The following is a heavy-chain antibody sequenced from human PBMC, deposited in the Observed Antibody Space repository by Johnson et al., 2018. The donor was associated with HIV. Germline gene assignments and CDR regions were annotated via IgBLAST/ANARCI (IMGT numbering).Heavy chain of an antibody. CDR1: GFTFSIYG. D-gene: IGHD6-19*01. CDR2: IRYDGSNK. J-gene: IGHJ3*01. CDR3: AKPQLLADDIFNF. Sequence: QVQLVESGGGVVQPGGSLRLSCAASGFTFSIYGMHWVRQAPGKGLEWVAFIRYDGSNKYYAGSVKGRFTISRDNSKNTLYLQMKSLRAEDTGVYYCAKPQLLADDIFNFWGQGTMVIVSS. V-gene: IGHV3-30*02.